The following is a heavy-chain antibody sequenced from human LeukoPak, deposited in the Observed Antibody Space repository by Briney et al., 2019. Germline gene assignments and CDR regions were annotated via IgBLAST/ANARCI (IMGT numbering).Heavy chain of an antibody. CDR2: NSGSGGST. CDR1: GFTISNNY. J-gene: IGHJ4*02. CDR3: AKGKDSSSWLFDY. Sequence: GGSLRLSCAASGFTISNNYMGWVRQAPGKGLEWVSANSGSGGSTYCADSVKGRFTISRDNSKNTLYLQMNSLRAEDTAVYYCAKGKDSSSWLFDYWGQGTLVTVSS. V-gene: IGHV3-23*01. D-gene: IGHD6-13*01.